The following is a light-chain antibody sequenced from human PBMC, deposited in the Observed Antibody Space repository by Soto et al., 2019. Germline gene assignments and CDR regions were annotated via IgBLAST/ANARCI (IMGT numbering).Light chain of an antibody. CDR1: QSVSSN. CDR2: GAS. CDR3: QQYIRWPLT. J-gene: IGKJ4*01. Sequence: EIVMTQSPATLSVSPGERATLSCRASQSVSSNLAWYQQKPGQAPSLLIYGASTRATGTPARFSRSGSGTEFTLTISSLQSEDFAVYYCQQYIRWPLTFGGGTKVEIK. V-gene: IGKV3-15*01.